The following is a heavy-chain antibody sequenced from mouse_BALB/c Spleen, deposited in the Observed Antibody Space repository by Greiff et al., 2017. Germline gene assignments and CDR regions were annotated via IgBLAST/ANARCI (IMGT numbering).Heavy chain of an antibody. CDR1: GYSITSDYA. D-gene: IGHD2-3*01. V-gene: IGHV3-2*02. Sequence: EVQLQQSGPGLVKPSQSLSLTCTVTGYSITSDYAWNWIRQFPGNKLEWMGYISYSGSTSYNPSLKSRISITRDTSKNQFFLQLNSVTTEDTATYYCARSHFDGYYWYFDVWGAGTTVTVSS. CDR3: ARSHFDGYYWYFDV. CDR2: ISYSGST. J-gene: IGHJ1*01.